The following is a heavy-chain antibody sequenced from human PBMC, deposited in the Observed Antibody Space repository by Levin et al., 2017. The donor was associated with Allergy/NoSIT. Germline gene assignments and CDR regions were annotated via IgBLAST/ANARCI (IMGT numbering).Heavy chain of an antibody. CDR3: ARGSGWTDY. Sequence: GESLKISCAASGFTFSRFWMSWVRQAPGKGLEWVANIKEDESQKYYVDSVKGRFTISRDNAKNSLYLQMNSLRAEDTAVYYCARGSGWTDYWGQGILVIVSS. J-gene: IGHJ4*02. V-gene: IGHV3-7*01. CDR1: GFTFSRFW. CDR2: IKEDESQK. D-gene: IGHD6-19*01.